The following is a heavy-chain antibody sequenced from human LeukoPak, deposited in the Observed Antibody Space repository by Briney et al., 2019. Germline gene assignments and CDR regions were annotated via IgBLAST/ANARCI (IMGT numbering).Heavy chain of an antibody. V-gene: IGHV3-23*01. CDR2: ISGSGGST. D-gene: IGHD5-18*01. J-gene: IGHJ6*03. CDR3: AKAPMGYSYGVHYMDV. CDR1: GFTFSSYA. Sequence: GGSLRLSCAASGFTFSSYAMSWVRQAPGKGLEWVSAISGSGGSTYYADSVKGRFTISRDNSKNTLYLQMNSLRAEDTAVYYCAKAPMGYSYGVHYMDVWGKGTTVTVSS.